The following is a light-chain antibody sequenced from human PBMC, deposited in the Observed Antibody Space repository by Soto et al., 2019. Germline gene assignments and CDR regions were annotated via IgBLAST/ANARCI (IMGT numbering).Light chain of an antibody. J-gene: IGKJ5*01. CDR3: QQRSSAIT. CDR2: GAS. CDR1: QSVSSN. V-gene: IGKV3-15*01. Sequence: EIVMTQSPATLSVSPGGRATLSCRASQSVSSNLAWYQQKPGQAPRLLIYGASTRATGIPARFSGSGSGTEFTLTISSLEPEDFAVYYCQQRSSAITFGQGTRLEIK.